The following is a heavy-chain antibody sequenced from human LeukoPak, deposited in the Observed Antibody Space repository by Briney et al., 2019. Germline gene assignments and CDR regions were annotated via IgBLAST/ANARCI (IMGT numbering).Heavy chain of an antibody. CDR1: VFTFNSYA. J-gene: IGHJ4*02. Sequence: GGSLRLSCAASVFTFNSYAMSWVRQAPGKGLEWVSSISGSGGGTYYADSVKGRFTISRDNSKNTLYLQMNSLRADDTAVYYCAKGRHCSGGTCYSHYFDCWGQGTLVTVSS. CDR3: AKGRHCSGGTCYSHYFDC. V-gene: IGHV3-23*01. CDR2: ISGSGGGT. D-gene: IGHD2-15*01.